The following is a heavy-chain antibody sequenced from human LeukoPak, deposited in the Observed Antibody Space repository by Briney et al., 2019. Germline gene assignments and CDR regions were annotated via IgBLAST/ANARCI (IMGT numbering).Heavy chain of an antibody. CDR2: IFYSGST. D-gene: IGHD2-15*01. J-gene: IGHJ4*02. CDR1: SGSISTSNYY. Sequence: PSETLSLTCTVSSGSISTSNYYWGWVRQPPGKALEWIGNIFYSGSTYYSPSLKSRVTISLDTSKNQFSLKLSSVTAADTAVYYCARDGGNFDYWGQGTLVTVSS. CDR3: ARDGGNFDY. V-gene: IGHV4-39*07.